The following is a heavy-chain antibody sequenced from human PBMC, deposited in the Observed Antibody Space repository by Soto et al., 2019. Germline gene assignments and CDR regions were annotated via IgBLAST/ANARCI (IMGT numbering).Heavy chain of an antibody. D-gene: IGHD1-26*01. J-gene: IGHJ4*02. CDR1: GFTFSSYG. CDR2: ISYDGSNK. V-gene: IGHV3-30*18. Sequence: PXGCLVPACSASGFTFSSYGMHWVRQAPGKGLEWVAVISYDGSNKYYADSVKGRFTISRDNSKNTLYLQMNSLRAEDTGVYYCAKDTEQLVGATAYFEYWGQGTLVIVCS. CDR3: AKDTEQLVGATAYFEY.